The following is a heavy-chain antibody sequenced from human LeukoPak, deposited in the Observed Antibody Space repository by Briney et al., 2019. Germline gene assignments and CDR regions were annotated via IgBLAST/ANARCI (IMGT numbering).Heavy chain of an antibody. V-gene: IGHV3-11*01. CDR3: ASPKTPSGSYGDFDY. D-gene: IGHD1-26*01. CDR2: ISRSGDTL. CDR1: GFPFGDYY. J-gene: IGHJ4*02. Sequence: GGSLRLSCAASGFPFGDYYMTWIRQAPGKGLEWISYISRSGDTLYYADSVEGRFTISRDNAKNSLYLQMNSLRAEDTAVYYCASPKTPSGSYGDFDYWGQGTLVTVSS.